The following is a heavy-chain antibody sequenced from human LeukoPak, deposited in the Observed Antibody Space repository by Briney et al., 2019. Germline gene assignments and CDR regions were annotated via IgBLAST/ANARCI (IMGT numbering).Heavy chain of an antibody. CDR2: IYNDGGT. D-gene: IGHD1-26*01. Sequence: GGSLRLSCAASGFTVSSNFMSWVRQAPGKGLEWVSVIYNDGGTYYADSVKGRFTISRDNSKNTLYLQMNSLRAEDTAVYYCARDRPHGSYLDFDYWGQGTLVTVSS. J-gene: IGHJ4*02. CDR3: ARDRPHGSYLDFDY. CDR1: GFTVSSNF. V-gene: IGHV3-66*01.